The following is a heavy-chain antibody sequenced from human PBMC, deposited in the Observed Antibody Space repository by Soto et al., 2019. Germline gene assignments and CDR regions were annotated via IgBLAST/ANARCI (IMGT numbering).Heavy chain of an antibody. Sequence: SETLSLTCTVSGGSVSSGSYYWSWIRQPPGKGLEWIGYIYYSGSTNYNPSLKSRVTISVDTSKNQFSLKLSSVTAADTAVYYCARAPIYVDTAMVNAHWGQGPLVT. CDR3: ARAPIYVDTAMVNAH. J-gene: IGHJ4*02. V-gene: IGHV4-61*01. D-gene: IGHD5-18*01. CDR2: IYYSGST. CDR1: GGSVSSGSYY.